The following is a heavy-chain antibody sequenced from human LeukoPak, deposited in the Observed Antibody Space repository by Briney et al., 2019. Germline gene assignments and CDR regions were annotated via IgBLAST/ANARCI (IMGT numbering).Heavy chain of an antibody. Sequence: GGSLRPSCAASGFAFSSNWTSWGRQAPGKGLEWVANIKQDGSEKYYVDSVKGRFTISRDNAKNLLFLQMDSLRAEDTAVYYCAREAWSSAWYWGQGTLVPVSS. D-gene: IGHD6-19*01. CDR2: IKQDGSEK. CDR3: AREAWSSAWY. V-gene: IGHV3-7*03. CDR1: GFAFSSNW. J-gene: IGHJ4*02.